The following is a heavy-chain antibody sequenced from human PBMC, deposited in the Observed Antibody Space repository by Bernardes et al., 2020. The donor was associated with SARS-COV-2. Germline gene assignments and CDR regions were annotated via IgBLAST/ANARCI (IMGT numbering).Heavy chain of an antibody. CDR2: IYTSGST. CDR3: ARDIVVVPAATPREEEYYYYYGMDV. D-gene: IGHD2-2*01. Sequence: SETLSLTCTVSGGSISSGSYYWSWIRQPAGKGLEWIGRIYTSGSTNYNPSLKSRVTISVDTSKNQFSLKLSSVTAADTAVYYCARDIVVVPAATPREEEYYYYYGMDVWGQGTTVTVSS. J-gene: IGHJ6*02. V-gene: IGHV4-61*02. CDR1: GGSISSGSYY.